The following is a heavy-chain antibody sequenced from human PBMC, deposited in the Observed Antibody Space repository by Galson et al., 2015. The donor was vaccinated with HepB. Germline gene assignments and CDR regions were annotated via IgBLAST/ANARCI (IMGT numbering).Heavy chain of an antibody. Sequence: SLRLSCAASGFTFSSYSMNWVRQAPGKGLEWVSSISSSSSYIYYADSVKGRFTISRDNAKNSLYLQMNSLRAEDTAVYYCARTISYSSGWFIFDYWGQGTLVTVSS. CDR1: GFTFSSYS. D-gene: IGHD6-19*01. CDR3: ARTISYSSGWFIFDY. V-gene: IGHV3-21*01. J-gene: IGHJ4*02. CDR2: ISSSSSYI.